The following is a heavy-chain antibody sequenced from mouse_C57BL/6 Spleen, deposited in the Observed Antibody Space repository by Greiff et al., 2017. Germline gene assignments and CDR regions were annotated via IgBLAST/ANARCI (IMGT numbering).Heavy chain of an antibody. V-gene: IGHV1-50*01. J-gene: IGHJ2*01. CDR1: GYTFTSYW. Sequence: VQLQQSGAELVKPGASVKLSCKASGYTFTSYWMQWVKQRPGQGLEWIGEIDPSDSYTNYNQKFKGKATLTVDTSSSTAYMQLSSLTSEDSAIYYCARYIYPDYWGQGTTLTVSS. D-gene: IGHD2-1*01. CDR2: IDPSDSYT. CDR3: ARYIYPDY.